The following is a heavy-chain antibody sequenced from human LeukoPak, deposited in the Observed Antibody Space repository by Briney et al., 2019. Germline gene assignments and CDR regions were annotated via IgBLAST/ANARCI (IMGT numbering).Heavy chain of an antibody. CDR2: INHSGST. V-gene: IGHV4-34*01. J-gene: IGHJ4*02. D-gene: IGHD3-10*01. CDR3: AGRATNSRLSMVRGVIVAANNHHFDH. Sequence: SETLSLTCAVYGGSFSGYYWSWIRQAPGKGLEWIGEINHSGSTNYNPSLKSRVTISVDTSKNQFSLNLSSVTAADTAVYYCAGRATNSRLSMVRGVIVAANNHHFDHWGQGTLVTVSS. CDR1: GGSFSGYY.